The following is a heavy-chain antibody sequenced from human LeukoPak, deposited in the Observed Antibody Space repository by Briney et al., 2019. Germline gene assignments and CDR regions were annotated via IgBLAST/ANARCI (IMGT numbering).Heavy chain of an antibody. J-gene: IGHJ4*02. CDR3: ASRDPCSAGICYALGY. D-gene: IGHD2-15*01. CDR1: GFRFSSYA. V-gene: IGHV3-23*01. CDR2: ISGSGGST. Sequence: GGSLRLSCAASGFRFSSYAVSWVRQAPGNGLEWVSTISGSGGSTYYADSVKGRFTISRDNSKNTLYLQMNSLRAEDTAVYYCASRDPCSAGICYALGYWGQGTLVTVSS.